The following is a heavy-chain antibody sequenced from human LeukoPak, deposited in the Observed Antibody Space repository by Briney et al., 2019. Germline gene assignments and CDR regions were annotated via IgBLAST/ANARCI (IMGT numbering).Heavy chain of an antibody. Sequence: SETLSLTCTVSGGSISSYYWSWIRQPAGKGLEWIGRIYSTGSTNYNPSLKSRVTMSVDTSKNRFSLRLRSVTAADTAVYYCARQIASAGTAGFDFWGQGALVAVSS. J-gene: IGHJ4*02. CDR2: IYSTGST. CDR3: ARQIASAGTAGFDF. V-gene: IGHV4-4*07. CDR1: GGSISSYY. D-gene: IGHD6-13*01.